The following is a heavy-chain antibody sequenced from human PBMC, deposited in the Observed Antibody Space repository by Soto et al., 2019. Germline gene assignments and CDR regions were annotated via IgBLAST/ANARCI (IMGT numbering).Heavy chain of an antibody. CDR2: IIPIFGTA. Sequence: SVKVSCKASGGTFSSYAISWVRQAPGQGLEWMGGIIPIFGTANYAQEFQGRVTITADKSTSTAYMELSSPRSEDTAVYYCARDNTVAGTPYYFDYWGQGTQVTVSS. CDR1: GGTFSSYA. J-gene: IGHJ4*02. CDR3: ARDNTVAGTPYYFDY. V-gene: IGHV1-69*06. D-gene: IGHD6-19*01.